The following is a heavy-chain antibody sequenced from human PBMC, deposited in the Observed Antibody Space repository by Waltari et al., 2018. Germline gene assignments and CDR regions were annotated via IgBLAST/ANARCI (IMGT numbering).Heavy chain of an antibody. Sequence: QLQLQESGPGLVKPSETLSLTCTVSGGSISSSSYYWGWIRQPPGKGLAWIGSIYYSGSTYSNPSLKSRVTISVDTSKNQFSLKLSSVTAADTAVYYCARGVYCSSTSCYEFPYYFDYWGQGTQVIVSS. V-gene: IGHV4-39*01. D-gene: IGHD2-2*01. J-gene: IGHJ4*02. CDR3: ARGVYCSSTSCYEFPYYFDY. CDR2: IYYSGST. CDR1: GGSISSSSYY.